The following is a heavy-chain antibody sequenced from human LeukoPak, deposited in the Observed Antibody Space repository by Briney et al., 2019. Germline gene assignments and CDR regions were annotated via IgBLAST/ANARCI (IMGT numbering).Heavy chain of an antibody. V-gene: IGHV1-18*01. CDR1: GYTFTSYG. Sequence: ASVKVSCKASGYTFTSYGISWVRQAPGQGLEWMGWISAYNGNTNYAQKLQGRVTMTTDTSTSTAYMELRSLRSDDTAVYYCATDYYDFWSGYYIPHYWGQGTLVTVSS. CDR2: ISAYNGNT. J-gene: IGHJ4*02. D-gene: IGHD3-3*01. CDR3: ATDYYDFWSGYYIPHY.